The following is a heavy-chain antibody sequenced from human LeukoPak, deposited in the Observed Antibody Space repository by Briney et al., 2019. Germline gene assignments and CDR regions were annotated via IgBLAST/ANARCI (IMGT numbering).Heavy chain of an antibody. CDR3: ASHSDSYGYYYYMDV. V-gene: IGHV4-34*01. CDR1: GGSFSGYY. CDR2: INHSGST. Sequence: SETLSLTCAVYGGSFSGYYWSWIRQPPGKGLEWIGEINHSGSTNYNPSLKSRVTISVDTSKNQFSLKLSSVTAADTAVYYCASHSDSYGYYYYMDVWGKGTTVTVSS. J-gene: IGHJ6*03. D-gene: IGHD5-18*01.